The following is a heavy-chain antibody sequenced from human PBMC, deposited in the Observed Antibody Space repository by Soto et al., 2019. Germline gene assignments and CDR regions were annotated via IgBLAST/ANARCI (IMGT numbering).Heavy chain of an antibody. D-gene: IGHD3-3*01. V-gene: IGHV3-72*01. CDR3: AREEANDFWSGYYREDAFDI. Sequence: EVQLVESGGGLVQPGGSLRLSCAASGFTFSDHYMDWVRQAPGKGLEWVGRTRNKANSYTTEYAASVKGRFTISRDDSKNSLYLQMNSLKTDDTAVYYCAREEANDFWSGYYREDAFDIWGQGTMVTVSS. CDR2: TRNKANSYTT. J-gene: IGHJ3*02. CDR1: GFTFSDHY.